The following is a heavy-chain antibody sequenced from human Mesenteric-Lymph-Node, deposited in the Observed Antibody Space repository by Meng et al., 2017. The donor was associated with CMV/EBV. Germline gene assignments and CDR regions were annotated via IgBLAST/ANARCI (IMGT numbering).Heavy chain of an antibody. CDR3: ARLPLRFLEWLPPTINYYYYGMDV. Sequence: ASVQVSCKASGYTFTGYYLHWVRQAPGQGLEWMGWINPNSGGTNYAQKFQGRVTMTRDTSISTAYMELSRLRSDDTAVYYCARLPLRFLEWLPPTINYYYYGMDVWGQGTTVTVSS. CDR2: INPNSGGT. J-gene: IGHJ6*02. CDR1: GYTFTGYY. D-gene: IGHD3-3*01. V-gene: IGHV1-2*02.